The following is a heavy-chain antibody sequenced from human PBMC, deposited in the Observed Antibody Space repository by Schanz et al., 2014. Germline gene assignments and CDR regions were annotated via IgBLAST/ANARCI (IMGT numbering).Heavy chain of an antibody. V-gene: IGHV3-30-3*01. Sequence: VQLVESGGGLAKPGGSLRLSCAASGYTFSSYAMHRVRQAPGKGLEWVALISNDGSIKYYADSVEGRFTISRDNAKNALYLQMNSLRAEDTAVYYCARDSRPNYDFLTAYYAIDYWGQGTLVTVSS. CDR3: ARDSRPNYDFLTAYYAIDY. J-gene: IGHJ4*02. CDR2: ISNDGSIK. D-gene: IGHD3-9*01. CDR1: GYTFSSYA.